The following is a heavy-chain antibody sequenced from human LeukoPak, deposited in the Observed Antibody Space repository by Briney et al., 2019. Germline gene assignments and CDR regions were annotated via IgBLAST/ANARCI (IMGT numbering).Heavy chain of an antibody. Sequence: SETLSLTCTVSGGSISSSSYYWGWIRQPPGKGLEWIGSIYYSGSTYYNPSLKSRVTISVDTSKNQFSLKLSSVTAADTAVYYCARHEGRGYYDSSGYYYGISLYYFDYWGQGTLVTVSS. CDR2: IYYSGST. CDR3: ARHEGRGYYDSSGYYYGISLYYFDY. J-gene: IGHJ4*02. CDR1: GGSISSSSYY. D-gene: IGHD3-22*01. V-gene: IGHV4-39*01.